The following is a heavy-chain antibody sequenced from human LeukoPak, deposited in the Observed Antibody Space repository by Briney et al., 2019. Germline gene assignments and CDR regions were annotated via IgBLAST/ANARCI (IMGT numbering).Heavy chain of an antibody. J-gene: IGHJ6*03. Sequence: GGSLRLSCAASGFTFRTFSMNWVRQAPGKGLEWVASISTASSYIEYADSVKGRFTVSRDNAKNSLYLQMNSLRADDSAIYYCARHDYYFYSMDVWGKGTTVTVSS. CDR3: ARHDYYFYSMDV. CDR1: GFTFRTFS. V-gene: IGHV3-21*01. CDR2: ISTASSYI.